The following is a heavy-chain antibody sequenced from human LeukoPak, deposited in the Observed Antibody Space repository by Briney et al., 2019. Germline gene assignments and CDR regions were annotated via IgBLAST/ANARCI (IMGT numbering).Heavy chain of an antibody. V-gene: IGHV1-69*05. Sequence: ASVKVSCKASGGPFNSYGISWVRQAPGQGLEWMGGIIPILHTANYAQRFQGRVTITTDESTTIFYMEMSSLRSEDTAVYYCASLSSGSNGFDYWGQGTLVTVSS. J-gene: IGHJ4*02. CDR2: IIPILHTA. CDR1: GGPFNSYG. D-gene: IGHD3-3*01. CDR3: ASLSSGSNGFDY.